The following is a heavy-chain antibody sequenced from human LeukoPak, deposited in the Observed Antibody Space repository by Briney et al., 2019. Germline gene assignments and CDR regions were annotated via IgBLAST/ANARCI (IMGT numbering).Heavy chain of an antibody. CDR1: GGTFSSYA. V-gene: IGHV1-69*01. Sequence: SVKVSCKASGGTFSSYAISWVRQAPGQGLEWMGGIIPIFGTANYAQKFQGRVTITADESTSTAYMELSSLRSEDTAVYYCARQGSGPLRYFDWFRHNAFVIWGQGTMVTVSS. CDR3: ARQGSGPLRYFDWFRHNAFVI. D-gene: IGHD3-9*01. CDR2: IIPIFGTA. J-gene: IGHJ3*02.